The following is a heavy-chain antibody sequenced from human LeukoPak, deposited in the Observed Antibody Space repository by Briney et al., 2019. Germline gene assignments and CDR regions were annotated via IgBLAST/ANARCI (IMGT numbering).Heavy chain of an antibody. D-gene: IGHD2-21*02. V-gene: IGHV3-43*01. CDR2: LSWDGGST. J-gene: IGHJ4*02. CDR3: AILAYCGGDCPSTLDY. Sequence: GGSLRLSCAASGFTFDDYTMHWVRQAPGKGLEWVSLLSWDGGSTYYADSVKGRFTISRDNSKNSLYLQMNSLRTEDTALYYCAILAYCGGDCPSTLDYWGQGTLVTVSS. CDR1: GFTFDDYT.